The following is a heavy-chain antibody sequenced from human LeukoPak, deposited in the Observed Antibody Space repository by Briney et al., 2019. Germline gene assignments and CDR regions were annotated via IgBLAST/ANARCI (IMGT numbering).Heavy chain of an antibody. CDR2: INHSGST. V-gene: IGHV4-34*01. CDR3: ASQGDNSFDY. D-gene: IGHD3-16*01. Sequence: SETLSLTCAVYGGSFSGYYWSWIRQPPGKGLEWIGEINHSGSTNYNPSLKSRVAISVDTSKNQFSLKLSSVTAADTAVYYCASQGDNSFDYWGQGTLVTVSS. CDR1: GGSFSGYY. J-gene: IGHJ4*02.